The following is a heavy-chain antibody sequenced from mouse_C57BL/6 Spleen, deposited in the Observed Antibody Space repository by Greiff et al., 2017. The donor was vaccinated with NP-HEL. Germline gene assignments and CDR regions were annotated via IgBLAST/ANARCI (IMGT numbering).Heavy chain of an antibody. J-gene: IGHJ3*01. D-gene: IGHD2-3*01. V-gene: IGHV1-81*01. CDR3: ARYDDGYPFAY. Sequence: VQLQESGAELARPGASVKLSCKASGYTFTSYGISWVKQRTGQGLEWIGEIYPRSGNTYYNEKFKGKATLTADKSSSTAYMELRSLTSEDSAVYFCARYDDGYPFAYWGQGTLVTVSA. CDR1: GYTFTSYG. CDR2: IYPRSGNT.